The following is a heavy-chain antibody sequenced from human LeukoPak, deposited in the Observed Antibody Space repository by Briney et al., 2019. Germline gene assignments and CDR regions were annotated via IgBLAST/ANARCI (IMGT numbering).Heavy chain of an antibody. Sequence: SETLSLTCTVSGGSISSGGYSWSWIRQPPGKGLEWIGYIYHSGSTYYNPSLKSRVTISVDRPKNQFSLKLSSVTAADTAVYYCARGYSSYFDPWGQGTLVTVSS. CDR2: IYHSGST. CDR3: ARGYSSYFDP. J-gene: IGHJ5*02. V-gene: IGHV4-30-2*01. CDR1: GGSISSGGYS. D-gene: IGHD6-6*01.